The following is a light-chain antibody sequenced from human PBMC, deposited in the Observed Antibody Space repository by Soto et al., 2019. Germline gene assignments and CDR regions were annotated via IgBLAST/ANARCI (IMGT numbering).Light chain of an antibody. CDR3: SSYTTTATRL. Sequence: QSVLTQPASVSGSPGQSITISCTGTSNDVGAYNFVSWYQHHPGKAPQLIIYDVNNRPSGVSDRFSGSKSGNTASLTISGLQAEDEADYYCSSYTTTATRLFGGGTKVTVL. CDR1: SNDVGAYNF. J-gene: IGLJ2*01. V-gene: IGLV2-14*03. CDR2: DVN.